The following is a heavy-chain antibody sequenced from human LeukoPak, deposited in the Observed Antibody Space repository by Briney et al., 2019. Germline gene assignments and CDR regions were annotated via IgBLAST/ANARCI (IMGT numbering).Heavy chain of an antibody. V-gene: IGHV3-30*18. D-gene: IGHD4-23*01. CDR3: VKVTPGRYAFDI. CDR2: ISYDGSNK. J-gene: IGHJ3*02. Sequence: PGGSLRLSCAASGFIFSSYGMHWVRQAPGKGLEWVAVISYDGSNKYYADSVKGRFTISRDNSKNTLYLQMNSLRAEDTAVYYCVKVTPGRYAFDIWGQGTMVTVSS. CDR1: GFIFSSYG.